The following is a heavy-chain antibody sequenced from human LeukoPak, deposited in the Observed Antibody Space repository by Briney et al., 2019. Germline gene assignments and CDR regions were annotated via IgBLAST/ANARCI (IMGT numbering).Heavy chain of an antibody. CDR3: ASLSRNLREKAFDI. CDR1: GFTFSDYY. CDR2: ISSSGSTI. Sequence: KPGGSLRLSCAASGFTFSDYYMSWIRQAPGKGLEWVSYISSSGSTIYYADSVKGRFTISRDNAKNSLYLQMNSLRAEDTSVYYCASLSRNLREKAFDIWGQGTMVTVSS. V-gene: IGHV3-11*04. J-gene: IGHJ3*02. D-gene: IGHD1-14*01.